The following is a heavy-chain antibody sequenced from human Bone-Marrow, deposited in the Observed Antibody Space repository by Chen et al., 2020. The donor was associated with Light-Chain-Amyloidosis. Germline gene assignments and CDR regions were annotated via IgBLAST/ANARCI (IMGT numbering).Heavy chain of an antibody. CDR3: ARRRDGYNFDY. CDR2: NYPDDSDA. J-gene: IGHJ4*02. V-gene: IGHV5-51*01. CDR1: GYTFPNYW. Sequence: EVQLEQSGPEVKKPGESLKIPCKGSGYTFPNYWIGWVRQMPGKGLEWMGVNYPDDSDARYSPSLEGQVTISADKSITTAYLQWRSLKASDTAMYYCARRRDGYNFDYWGQGTLVTVSS. D-gene: IGHD5-12*01.